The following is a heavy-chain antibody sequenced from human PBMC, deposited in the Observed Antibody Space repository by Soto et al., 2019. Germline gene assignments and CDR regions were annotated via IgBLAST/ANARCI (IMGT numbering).Heavy chain of an antibody. D-gene: IGHD2-15*01. CDR3: AVVVAATPSHSGAFDI. J-gene: IGHJ3*02. CDR2: ISSSSSSI. CDR1: GFTFSNYA. Sequence: PGGSLRLSCAASGFTFSNYAMSRVRQAPGKGLEWVSYISSSSSSIYYADSVKGRFTISRDNAKNSLYLQMNSLRAEDTAVYYCAVVVAATPSHSGAFDIWGQGTMVTVSS. V-gene: IGHV3-48*01.